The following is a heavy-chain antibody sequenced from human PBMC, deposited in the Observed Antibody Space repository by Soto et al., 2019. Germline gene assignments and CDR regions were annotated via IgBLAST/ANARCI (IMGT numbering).Heavy chain of an antibody. CDR2: ISGSGGST. J-gene: IGHJ1*01. CDR1: GFTFSSYA. Sequence: GGSLRLSCAASGFTFSSYAMSWVRQAPGKGLEWVSAISGSGGSTYYADSVKGRFTISRDNSKNTLYLQMNSLRAEDTAVYYCAKELRYCSGGSCYSEYFQHWGQGTLVTVSS. V-gene: IGHV3-23*01. CDR3: AKELRYCSGGSCYSEYFQH. D-gene: IGHD2-15*01.